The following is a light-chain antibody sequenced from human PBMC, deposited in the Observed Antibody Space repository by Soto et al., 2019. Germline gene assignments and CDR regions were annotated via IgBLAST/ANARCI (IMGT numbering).Light chain of an antibody. CDR1: SSDVGGYNY. Sequence: QSVLTQPASGSGSPGQSITISCTGTSSDVGGYNYGSWYQQHPGKAPKLMIYEVSNRPSGVSNRFSGSKSGNTASLTISGLQAEDEADYYCSSYTSSSTRVFGGGTKVTVL. CDR3: SSYTSSSTRV. CDR2: EVS. V-gene: IGLV2-14*01. J-gene: IGLJ2*01.